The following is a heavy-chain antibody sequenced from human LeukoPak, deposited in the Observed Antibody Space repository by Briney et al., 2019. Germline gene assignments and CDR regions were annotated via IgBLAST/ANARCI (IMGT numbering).Heavy chain of an antibody. CDR1: GYTFIDHY. J-gene: IGHJ4*02. D-gene: IGHD3-22*01. CDR3: ARAGHNSNSGGYDF. Sequence: ASVKVSCKPSGYTFIDHYLHWLRQAPGQGLESLGWIDPDTGDTNYPQKFQGRVTMSRDTSISTAYMELNRLRSDDTAVYYCARAGHNSNSGGYDFWGLGTLVTVSS. V-gene: IGHV1-2*02. CDR2: IDPDTGDT.